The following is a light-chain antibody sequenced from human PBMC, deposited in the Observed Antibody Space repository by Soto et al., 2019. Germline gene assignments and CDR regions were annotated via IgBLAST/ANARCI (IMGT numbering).Light chain of an antibody. Sequence: EIVLTQSPGTLSLSPGERATLSCRASQSVDSNYLAWYQQSPRQAPRLLTHGASSRATGIPDRFSGSGSETDFSLTISRLEPDDFSVYYCQHYSFSSYTFGQGTKLEIK. CDR1: QSVDSNY. CDR2: GAS. J-gene: IGKJ2*01. V-gene: IGKV3-20*01. CDR3: QHYSFSSYT.